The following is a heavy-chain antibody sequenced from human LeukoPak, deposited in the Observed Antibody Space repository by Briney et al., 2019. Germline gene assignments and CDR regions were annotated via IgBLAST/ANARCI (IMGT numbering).Heavy chain of an antibody. V-gene: IGHV1-46*01. CDR1: GYTFTGYY. D-gene: IGHD6-19*01. CDR3: ARVRQWLVNQYYFDY. J-gene: IGHJ4*02. CDR2: INPSGGST. Sequence: ASVRVSCKASGYTFTGYYMHWVRLAPGQGLEWMGIINPSGGSTNYARKFQGRVTMTRDMSTSTVYMELSSLRSEDTAVYYCARVRQWLVNQYYFDYWGQGTLVTVSS.